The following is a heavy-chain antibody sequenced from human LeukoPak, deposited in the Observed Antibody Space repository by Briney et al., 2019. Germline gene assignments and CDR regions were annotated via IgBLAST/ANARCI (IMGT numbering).Heavy chain of an antibody. Sequence: TSETLSLTCTVSGGSITTSSYYWGWIRQPPGTGLEWIGSIYYSGSTHYNPSLKSRVTISVDTSNNQFSLKLSSVTAADTAVYYCARGRDSSSWYEGFRRNFQHWGQGTLVTVSS. D-gene: IGHD6-13*01. CDR3: ARGRDSSSWYEGFRRNFQH. J-gene: IGHJ1*01. V-gene: IGHV4-39*07. CDR1: GGSITTSSYY. CDR2: IYYSGST.